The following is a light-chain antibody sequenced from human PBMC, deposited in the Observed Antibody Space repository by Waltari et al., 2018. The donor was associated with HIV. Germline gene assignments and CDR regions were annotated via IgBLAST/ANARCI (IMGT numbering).Light chain of an antibody. CDR1: SRDVGSYTY. J-gene: IGLJ2*01. Sequence: QSALTQPRSVSGSPGQSVTISCTGTSRDVGSYTYVSWYQLRPGTAPKLILFDISKRPSGVPDRFSGSVSGSTASLTISGLQADDAADYYCCSYAGSFTLIFGGGTTLTVL. CDR3: CSYAGSFTLI. V-gene: IGLV2-11*01. CDR2: DIS.